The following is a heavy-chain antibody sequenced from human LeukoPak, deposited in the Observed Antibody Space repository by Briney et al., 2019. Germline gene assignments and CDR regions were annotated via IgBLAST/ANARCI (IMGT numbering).Heavy chain of an antibody. Sequence: ASVKVSCKASGYTFTSYDINWVRQATGQGLEWMGWMNPNSGNTGYAQKFQGRVTMTRNTSISTAYMELSSLRSEDTAVYYCARLGCSSTSCYTSYYYYYYMDVWGKGTTVTVSS. V-gene: IGHV1-8*01. CDR3: ARLGCSSTSCYTSYYYYYYMDV. D-gene: IGHD2-2*02. CDR1: GYTFTSYD. J-gene: IGHJ6*03. CDR2: MNPNSGNT.